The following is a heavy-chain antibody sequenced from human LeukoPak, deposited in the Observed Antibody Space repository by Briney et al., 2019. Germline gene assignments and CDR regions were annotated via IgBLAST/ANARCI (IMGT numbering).Heavy chain of an antibody. CDR2: INHNGST. CDR3: ARGKVVRAYYYMDV. J-gene: IGHJ6*03. CDR1: GGSFSGYY. Sequence: SETLSLTCAVYGGSFSGYYWSWIRQPPGKGLEWIGEINHNGSTTNNPPLHSRVTTSIDTPTNHISLKLSSVTAADTAVYYCARGKVVRAYYYMDVWGKGTTVTVSS. D-gene: IGHD2-15*01. V-gene: IGHV4-34*01.